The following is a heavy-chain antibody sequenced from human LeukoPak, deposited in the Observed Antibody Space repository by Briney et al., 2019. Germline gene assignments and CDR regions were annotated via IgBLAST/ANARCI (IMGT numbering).Heavy chain of an antibody. V-gene: IGHV3-30*18. Sequence: GGSLRLSCAASGFTFSSYGMHWVRQAPGKGLEWVAVISYDGSNKYYADSVKGRFTISRDNSKNTLYLQMNSLRAEDTAVYYCAKDEDPWIAVAGHVGNWGQGTLVTVSS. D-gene: IGHD6-19*01. CDR3: AKDEDPWIAVAGHVGN. CDR2: ISYDGSNK. CDR1: GFTFSSYG. J-gene: IGHJ4*02.